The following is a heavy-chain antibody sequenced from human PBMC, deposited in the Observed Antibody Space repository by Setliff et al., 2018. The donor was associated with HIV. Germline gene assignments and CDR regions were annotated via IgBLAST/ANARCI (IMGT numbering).Heavy chain of an antibody. D-gene: IGHD6-19*01. J-gene: IGHJ6*03. CDR3: AKAKWLPRNSFYYYMDV. CDR1: GFTFGDYL. V-gene: IGHV3-20*04. CDR2: ISWNGKII. Sequence: PGGSLRLSCATSGFTFGDYLMSWVRQVPGKGLECVSGISWNGKIIGYGDSVRGRFTISRDDAKNSLYLQMNSLRAEDTGLYYCAKAKWLPRNSFYYYMDVWGKGTTVTVSS.